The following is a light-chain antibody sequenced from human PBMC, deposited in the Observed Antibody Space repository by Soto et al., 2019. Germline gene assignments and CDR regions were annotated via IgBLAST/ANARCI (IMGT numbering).Light chain of an antibody. CDR1: QNIRTS. CDR2: AAS. J-gene: IGKJ2*01. CDR3: QQSYSGPYT. V-gene: IGKV1-39*01. Sequence: DIRVTQSPPSLSASVGDRVTITCRTSQNIRTSLNWYLQKPGRAPDLLIFAASNLQSGVPSRFSGSGSETEFTLTISSLQPEDFATYYCQQSYSGPYTFGQGTKVEIK.